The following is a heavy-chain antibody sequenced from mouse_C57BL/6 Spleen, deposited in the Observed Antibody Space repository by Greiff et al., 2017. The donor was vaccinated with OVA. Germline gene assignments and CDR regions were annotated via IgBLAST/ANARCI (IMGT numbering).Heavy chain of an antibody. CDR2: ISSGSSTI. CDR1: GFTFSDYG. Sequence: EVKLMESGGGLVKPGGSLKLSCAASGFTFSDYGMHWVRQAPEKGLEWVAYISSGSSTIYYADTVKGRFTISRDNAKNTLFLQITSLRSEDTAMYYCARPRYYYAMDYWGQGTSVTVSA. V-gene: IGHV5-17*01. J-gene: IGHJ4*01. CDR3: ARPRYYYAMDY.